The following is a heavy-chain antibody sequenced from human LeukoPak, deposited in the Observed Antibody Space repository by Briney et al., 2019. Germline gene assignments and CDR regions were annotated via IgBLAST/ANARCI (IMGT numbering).Heavy chain of an antibody. Sequence: GGSLGLSCAASGFTFSDYYMSWIRQAPGKGLEWVSYISSSGSTIYYADSVKGRFTISRDNAKNSLYLQMNSLRAEDTAVYYCARDLLDTAMVLDYWGQGTLVTVSS. D-gene: IGHD5-18*01. CDR3: ARDLLDTAMVLDY. CDR2: ISSSGSTI. J-gene: IGHJ4*02. CDR1: GFTFSDYY. V-gene: IGHV3-11*01.